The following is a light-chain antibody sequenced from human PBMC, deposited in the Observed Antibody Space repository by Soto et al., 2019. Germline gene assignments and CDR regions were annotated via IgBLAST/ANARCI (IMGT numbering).Light chain of an antibody. V-gene: IGLV1-40*01. J-gene: IGLJ1*01. CDR3: LSYDSDMSSPSYV. CDR1: SSNIGAGRD. CDR2: GDS. Sequence: QSVLTQPPSVSGAPGQRVTISCTGSSSNIGAGRDVHWYQQLPGTAPRLLIYGDSNRPSGVPDRFSGSKSCASASLAITGLQAEDEAEYHCLSYDSDMSSPSYVFGTGTKLTVL.